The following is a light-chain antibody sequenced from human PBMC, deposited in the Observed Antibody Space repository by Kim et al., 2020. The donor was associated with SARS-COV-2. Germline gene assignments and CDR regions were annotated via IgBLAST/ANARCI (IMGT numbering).Light chain of an antibody. Sequence: KTVTSSCTRSSGSIANNYVQWYQQRPGGSPTSVIYEDNRRPSGVPDRFSGSIDSSSNSASLTISGLKTEDEADYYCQSYDSSNRGVFGGGTKLTVL. J-gene: IGLJ3*02. CDR3: QSYDSSNRGV. CDR2: EDN. V-gene: IGLV6-57*01. CDR1: SGSIANNY.